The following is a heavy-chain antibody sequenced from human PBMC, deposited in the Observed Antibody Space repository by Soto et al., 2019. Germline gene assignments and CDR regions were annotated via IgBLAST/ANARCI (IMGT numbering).Heavy chain of an antibody. CDR1: GFTFSSYG. Sequence: QVQLVESGGGVVQPGRSLRLSCAASGFTFSSYGMHWVRQAPGKGLEWVAVIWYDGSNEYYADSVKGRFTISRDNSKNTLYLQMNSLRAEDTAVYYCARDLSWVDYWGQGTLVTVSS. V-gene: IGHV3-33*01. D-gene: IGHD3-16*01. CDR3: ARDLSWVDY. CDR2: IWYDGSNE. J-gene: IGHJ4*02.